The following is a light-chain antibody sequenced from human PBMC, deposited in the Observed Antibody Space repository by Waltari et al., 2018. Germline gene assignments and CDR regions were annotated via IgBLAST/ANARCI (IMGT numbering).Light chain of an antibody. CDR3: CSYAGSATPYV. V-gene: IGLV2-23*02. CDR1: SSDVGRYNL. J-gene: IGLJ1*01. CDR2: EVT. Sequence: QSALTQPASVSGSPGQSITISCTGTSSDVGRYNLVSWYQQHQGKAPKLMIFEVTKRPSWVSNRFSGYTSGNTSSLTISGLQAEDEADYYCCSYAGSATPYVFGTGTKVTVL.